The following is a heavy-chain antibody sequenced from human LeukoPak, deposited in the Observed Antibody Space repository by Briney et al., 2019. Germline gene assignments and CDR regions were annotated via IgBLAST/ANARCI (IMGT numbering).Heavy chain of an antibody. CDR1: GFTFSNYF. Sequence: GGSLRLSCAASGFTFSNYFMSWVRQAPGKGLEWVSSISGSGGNTNYADSVKGRFTISRDNSKNTLYLQMNSLRAEDTALYFCAKDSSSSNYYYGLDVWGQGTTVTVSS. D-gene: IGHD6-6*01. CDR2: ISGSGGNT. V-gene: IGHV3-23*01. J-gene: IGHJ6*02. CDR3: AKDSSSSNYYYGLDV.